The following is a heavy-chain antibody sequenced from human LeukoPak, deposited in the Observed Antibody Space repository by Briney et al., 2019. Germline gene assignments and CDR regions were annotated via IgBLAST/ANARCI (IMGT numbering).Heavy chain of an antibody. J-gene: IGHJ5*02. Sequence: GGSLRLSCAASGFTFSSYAMSWVRQAPGKGLEWVSAISGSGGSTYYADSVKGRFTISRDNSKNTLYLQMNSLRAEDTAVYYCARVRSEGGWFGESPSNWFDPWGQGTLVTVSS. CDR2: ISGSGGST. CDR1: GFTFSSYA. V-gene: IGHV3-23*01. CDR3: ARVRSEGGWFGESPSNWFDP. D-gene: IGHD3-10*01.